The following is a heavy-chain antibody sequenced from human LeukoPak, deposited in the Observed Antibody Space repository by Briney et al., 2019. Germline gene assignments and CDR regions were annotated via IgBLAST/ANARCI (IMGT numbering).Heavy chain of an antibody. CDR2: INGSGGST. Sequence: GGSPRLSCAASGFTFSNYGMSWVRQAPGKGLEWVSGINGSGGSTYYADSVKGRFTISRDNSKNTLYLQMNSLRAEDTAVYYCTKVLYSGSYFFDYWGQGTLVTVSS. CDR1: GFTFSNYG. D-gene: IGHD1-26*01. V-gene: IGHV3-23*01. CDR3: TKVLYSGSYFFDY. J-gene: IGHJ4*02.